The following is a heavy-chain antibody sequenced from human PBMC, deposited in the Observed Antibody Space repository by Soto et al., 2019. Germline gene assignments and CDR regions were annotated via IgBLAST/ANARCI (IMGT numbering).Heavy chain of an antibody. D-gene: IGHD2-15*01. V-gene: IGHV1-18*01. J-gene: IGHJ4*02. CDR1: GYTFTNYA. Sequence: ASVKVSCKASGYTFTNYAISWVRQAPGQGLECMGWISVYNGNTNYALKVQGRVTMTTDTSTSTAYMELRSLRSDDTAVYYCARSWYCSGGNCYSDYWGQGTLVTVSS. CDR2: ISVYNGNT. CDR3: ARSWYCSGGNCYSDY.